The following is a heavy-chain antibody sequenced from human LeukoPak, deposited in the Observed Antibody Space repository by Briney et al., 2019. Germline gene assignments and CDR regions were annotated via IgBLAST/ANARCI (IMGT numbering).Heavy chain of an antibody. Sequence: ASVKVSCKASGYTFTSHGINWVRQAPGRGLEWMGWISPYNGNTNYAQRLQARLTMTTDISTNTAHMELRSLRSDDTAIYYCARDDSYDTSGRYWGQGTLVTVSS. J-gene: IGHJ4*02. D-gene: IGHD3-22*01. CDR1: GYTFTSHG. CDR3: ARDDSYDTSGRY. CDR2: ISPYNGNT. V-gene: IGHV1-18*01.